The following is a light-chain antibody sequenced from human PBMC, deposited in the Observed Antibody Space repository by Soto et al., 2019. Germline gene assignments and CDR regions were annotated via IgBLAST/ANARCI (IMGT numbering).Light chain of an antibody. CDR3: SSYSSSSTYV. CDR2: EVS. CDR1: SSYVGGYNY. J-gene: IGLJ1*01. V-gene: IGLV2-14*01. Sequence: THATSESVSHGQSMTHSCTGTSSYVGGYNYVSWYQQHPGKAPKLMIYEVSNRPSGVSNRFSGYKYGNTASLTISGLQAEDEADYYCSSYSSSSTYVFGTGTEVTVL.